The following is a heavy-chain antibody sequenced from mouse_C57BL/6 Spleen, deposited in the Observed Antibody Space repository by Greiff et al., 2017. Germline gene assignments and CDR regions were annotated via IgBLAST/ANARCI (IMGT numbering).Heavy chain of an antibody. CDR2: IYPRDGST. V-gene: IGHV1-78*01. CDR1: GYTFTDHT. Sequence: VQLQQSDAELVKPGASVKISCKVSGYTFTDHTIHWMKQRPEQGLEWIGYIYPRDGSTKYNEKFKGKATLTADKSSSTAYMQLNSLTSEDSAVYFWARDYDYEEGVYYFDYWGQGTTLTGSS. D-gene: IGHD2-4*01. J-gene: IGHJ2*01. CDR3: ARDYDYEEGVYYFDY.